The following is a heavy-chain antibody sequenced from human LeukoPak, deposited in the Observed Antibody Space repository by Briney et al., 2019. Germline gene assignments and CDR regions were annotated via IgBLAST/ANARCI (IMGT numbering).Heavy chain of an antibody. J-gene: IGHJ3*02. CDR3: ARSLLRYFDWLLYDAFDI. Sequence: PGGSLRLSCAAFGFTFSSYGMHWVRQAPGKGLEWVAVVWYDGSNKYYADSMKGRFTISRDNSKNTLYLQMNSLRAEDTAVYYCARSLLRYFDWLLYDAFDIWGQGTMVTVSS. D-gene: IGHD3-9*01. CDR1: GFTFSSYG. CDR2: VWYDGSNK. V-gene: IGHV3-33*01.